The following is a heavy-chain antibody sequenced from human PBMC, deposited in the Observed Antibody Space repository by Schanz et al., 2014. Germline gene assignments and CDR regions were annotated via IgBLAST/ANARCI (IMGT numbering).Heavy chain of an antibody. V-gene: IGHV4-4*02. CDR3: AREPLSGYNWFDP. D-gene: IGHD6-25*01. J-gene: IGHJ5*02. CDR1: GASISSSNW. Sequence: QVQLQESGPGLVKPSGTLSLTCAVSGASISSSNWWSWVRQPPGKGLEWIGEIYHSGNTYYNPSLKSRVTKSVDRPKNQFSRKLSSVTAADTAVYYCAREPLSGYNWFDPWGQGSLVTVSS. CDR2: IYHSGNT.